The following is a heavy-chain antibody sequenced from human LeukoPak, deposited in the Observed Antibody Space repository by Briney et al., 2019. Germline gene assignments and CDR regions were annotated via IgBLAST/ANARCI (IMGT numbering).Heavy chain of an antibody. V-gene: IGHV3-66*01. D-gene: IGHD3-10*01. CDR1: GGSFSGHS. CDR2: IYDGGDT. CDR3: ARAGPYYYDSGSSFDY. J-gene: IGHJ4*02. Sequence: ETLSLTCAVYGGSFSGHSWTWVRQAPGKGLEWVSVIYDGGDTYYADSVKGRFTISRDNSKNTLYLQMNSLRAEDTAVYYCARAGPYYYDSGSSFDYWGQGTLVTVSS.